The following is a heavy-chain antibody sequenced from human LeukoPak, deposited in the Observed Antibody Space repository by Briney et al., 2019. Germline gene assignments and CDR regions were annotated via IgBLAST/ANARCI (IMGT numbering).Heavy chain of an antibody. D-gene: IGHD6-19*01. CDR3: GTGGNIAVAGVLH. CDR2: IDDKGLT. V-gene: IGHV4-38-2*02. CDR1: GYSMRNVFF. J-gene: IGHJ4*02. Sequence: SETLSLACSVSGYSMRNVFFWGWIRQPPGKGLEWLGSIDDKGLTHYNPSLQSRVSISVDTSNNQFSLRVRSVTAADTAVYYCGTGGNIAVAGVLHWGQGALVTVYS.